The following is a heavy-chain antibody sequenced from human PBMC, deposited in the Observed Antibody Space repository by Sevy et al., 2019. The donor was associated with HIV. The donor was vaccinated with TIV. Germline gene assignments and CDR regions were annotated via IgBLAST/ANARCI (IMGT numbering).Heavy chain of an antibody. CDR3: ARDRGGNSAFDI. V-gene: IGHV4-31*03. D-gene: IGHD2-21*02. CDR2: FFDSGIS. CDR1: GGSISSGNYY. J-gene: IGHJ3*02. Sequence: SETLSLTCTVSGGSISSGNYYWTWIRQHPEKGLEWIGYFFDSGISYYHPSLKTRVSISGDTSKNQVSLRLTSVTAADTAIYYCARDRGGNSAFDIWGQGTMVTVSS.